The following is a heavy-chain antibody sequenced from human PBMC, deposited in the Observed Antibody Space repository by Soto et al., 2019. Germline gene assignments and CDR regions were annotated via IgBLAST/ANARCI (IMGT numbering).Heavy chain of an antibody. CDR2: INHSGST. Sequence: SETLSLTCAVSGYSISSGYYWSWIRQPPGKGLEWIGEINHSGSTNYNASLKSRVSISVDTSKNQFSLKLSSVTAADTAVYYCARGQGRVVISYYYYGMDVWGQGTTVTVSS. CDR1: GYSISSGYY. V-gene: IGHV4-34*01. D-gene: IGHD3-3*01. J-gene: IGHJ6*02. CDR3: ARGQGRVVISYYYYGMDV.